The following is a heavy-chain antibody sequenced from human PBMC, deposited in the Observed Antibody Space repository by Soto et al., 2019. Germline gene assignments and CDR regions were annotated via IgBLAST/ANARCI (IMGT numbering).Heavy chain of an antibody. CDR2: TSSDGSDK. CDR1: GFTLSSYP. Sequence: QVQLVESGGGVVQPGRSLRLSCAASGFTLSSYPMYWVRQAPDKGLECVATTSSDGSDKYYADSVKGRFTISRDNSKNTLFLQMNSLRAEDTAVYYCAIERSLAGAAPGYWGQGALVTVSP. D-gene: IGHD6-19*01. J-gene: IGHJ4*02. V-gene: IGHV3-30-3*01. CDR3: AIERSLAGAAPGY.